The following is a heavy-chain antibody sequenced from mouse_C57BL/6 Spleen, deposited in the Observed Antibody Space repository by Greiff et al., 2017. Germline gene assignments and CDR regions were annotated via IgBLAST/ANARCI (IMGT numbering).Heavy chain of an antibody. D-gene: IGHD1-1*01. CDR1: GYTFTEYT. CDR2: FYPGSGSI. J-gene: IGHJ1*03. CDR3: ARHEDRVITTVVATDWYFDV. Sequence: QVQLQQSGAELVKPGASVKLSCKASGYTFTEYTIHWVKQRSGQGLEWIGWFYPGSGSIKYNEKFKDKATLTADKSSSTVYMELSRLTSEDSAVXFCARHEDRVITTVVATDWYFDVWGTGTTVTVSS. V-gene: IGHV1-62-2*01.